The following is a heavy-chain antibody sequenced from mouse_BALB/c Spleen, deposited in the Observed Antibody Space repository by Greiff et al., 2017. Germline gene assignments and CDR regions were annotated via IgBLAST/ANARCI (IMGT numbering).Heavy chain of an antibody. D-gene: IGHD2-14*01. CDR1: GFTFSSYG. J-gene: IGHJ2*01. CDR2: ISSGGSYT. V-gene: IGHV5-6*02. CDR3: ARRGYGDYFDH. Sequence: EVMLVESGGDLVKPGGSLKLSCAASGFTFSSYGMSWVRQTPDKRLEWVATISSGGSYTYYPDSVKGRFTISRDNAKNTLYLQMSSLKSEDTAMYYCARRGYGDYFDHWGQGTTLTVSS.